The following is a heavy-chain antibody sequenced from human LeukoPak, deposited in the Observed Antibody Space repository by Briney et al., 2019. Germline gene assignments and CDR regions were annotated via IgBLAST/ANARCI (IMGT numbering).Heavy chain of an antibody. Sequence: GGSLRLSCAASGFTFSSYGMHWVRQAPGKGLEWVAVIWYDGSNKYYADSVKGRFTISRDNSKNTLYLQMNSLRAEDTAVYYCAKDFNDSSGYYYYYYGMDVWGQGTTVTVS. CDR2: IWYDGSNK. J-gene: IGHJ6*02. CDR3: AKDFNDSSGYYYYYYGMDV. V-gene: IGHV3-30*02. CDR1: GFTFSSYG. D-gene: IGHD3-22*01.